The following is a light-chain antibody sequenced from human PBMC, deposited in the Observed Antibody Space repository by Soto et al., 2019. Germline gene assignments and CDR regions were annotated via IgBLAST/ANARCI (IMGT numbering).Light chain of an antibody. J-gene: IGLJ1*01. CDR2: EVS. CDR1: SSDVGGYNY. Sequence: QSVLTQPASVSGSPGQSITISCTGTSSDVGGYNYVSWYQQHPGKAPKVMIYEVSNRPSGVSNRFSGSKSGNTASLTISGLQAEDEADYYCSSYAGSSNVFGTGTKLTVL. CDR3: SSYAGSSNV. V-gene: IGLV2-14*01.